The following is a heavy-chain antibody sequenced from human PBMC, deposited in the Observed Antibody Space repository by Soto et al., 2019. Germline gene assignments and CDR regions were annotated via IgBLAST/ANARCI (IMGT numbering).Heavy chain of an antibody. CDR3: ARASGSDFWSGYSPHYYYYYCMDV. Sequence: XPVKGSCSASGYYLSSHYRHWVRRAPGQGLEWMGIINPSGGSTSYAQKFQGRVTMTRDTSTSTVYMELSSLRSEDTAVYYCARASGSDFWSGYSPHYYYYYCMDVWAQGTTVTVSS. CDR1: GYYLSSHY. V-gene: IGHV1-46*01. CDR2: INPSGGST. J-gene: IGHJ6*02. D-gene: IGHD3-3*01.